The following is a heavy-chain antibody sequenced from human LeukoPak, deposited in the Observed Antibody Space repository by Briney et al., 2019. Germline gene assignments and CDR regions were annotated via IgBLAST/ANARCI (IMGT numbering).Heavy chain of an antibody. D-gene: IGHD3-10*01. CDR3: AKGLYGSGSYFDY. CDR2: ISGSGGST. V-gene: IGHV3-23*01. Sequence: PGGSLRLSCATSGPTFTNAWMSWFRQAPGKGLEWVSAISGSGGSTYYADSVKGRFTISRDNSKNTLYLQMNSLRAEDTAVYYCAKGLYGSGSYFDYWGQGTLVTVSS. J-gene: IGHJ4*02. CDR1: GPTFTNAW.